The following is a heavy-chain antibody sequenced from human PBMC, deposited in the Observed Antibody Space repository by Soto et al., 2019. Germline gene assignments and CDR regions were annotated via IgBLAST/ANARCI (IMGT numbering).Heavy chain of an antibody. Sequence: PSETLSLTCTVPGGSISSSSYYWGWIRQPPGKGLEWIGSIYYSGSTYYNPSLRSRVTISVDTSKNQFSLKLSSVTAADTAVYYCARHSPHIVVVPAAGLDYWGQGTLVTVSS. D-gene: IGHD2-2*01. CDR1: GGSISSSSYY. V-gene: IGHV4-39*01. J-gene: IGHJ4*02. CDR3: ARHSPHIVVVPAAGLDY. CDR2: IYYSGST.